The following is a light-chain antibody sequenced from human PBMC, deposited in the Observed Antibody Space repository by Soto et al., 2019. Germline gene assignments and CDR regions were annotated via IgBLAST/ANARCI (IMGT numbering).Light chain of an antibody. CDR2: DVT. V-gene: IGLV2-11*01. CDR3: LSYAGSSTGV. Sequence: QSVLTQPRSVSGSPGQSVSISCTGTSSDVVGYNFVSWYQHHPGKAPQFIIYDVTKRPSGVPDRFSGSKSGNTASLTISGLQAEDEADYYCLSYAGSSTGVFGGGTKLTVL. CDR1: SSDVVGYNF. J-gene: IGLJ3*02.